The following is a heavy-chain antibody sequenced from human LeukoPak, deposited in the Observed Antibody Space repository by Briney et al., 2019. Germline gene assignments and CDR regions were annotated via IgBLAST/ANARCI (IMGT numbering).Heavy chain of an antibody. D-gene: IGHD6-13*01. J-gene: IGHJ6*02. CDR2: INTNTGNP. V-gene: IGHV7-4-1*02. Sequence: ASVKVSCKASGYTFTSYAMNWVRQAPGQGLEWMGWINTNTGNPTYAQGFTGRFVFSLDTSVSAAYLQISSLKAEDTAVYYCARVKAAASAWGMDVWGQGTTVTVSS. CDR1: GYTFTSYA. CDR3: ARVKAAASAWGMDV.